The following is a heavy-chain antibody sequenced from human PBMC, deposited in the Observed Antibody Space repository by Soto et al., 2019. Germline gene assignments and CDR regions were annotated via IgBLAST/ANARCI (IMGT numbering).Heavy chain of an antibody. D-gene: IGHD6-19*01. CDR3: ARGGGWSSGWYGSGIAKWELPRAYNWFDP. V-gene: IGHV4-34*01. J-gene: IGHJ5*02. CDR2: INHSGST. CDR1: GGSFSGYH. Sequence: SETLSLTCAVYGGSFSGYHWSWIRQPPGKGLEWIGEINHSGSTNYNPSLKSRVTISVDTSKNQFSLKLSSVTAADTAVYYCARGGGWSSGWYGSGIAKWELPRAYNWFDPWGQGTLVTVSS.